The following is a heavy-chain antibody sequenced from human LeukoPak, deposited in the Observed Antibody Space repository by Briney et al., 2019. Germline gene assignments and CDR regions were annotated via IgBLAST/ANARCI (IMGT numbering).Heavy chain of an antibody. D-gene: IGHD3-9*01. CDR2: IKQDGSEK. V-gene: IGHV3-7*01. CDR3: ARDKRLGFFTILGFDP. J-gene: IGHJ5*02. CDR1: GFTFSSYW. Sequence: PGGSLRLSCAASGFTFSSYWMSWVRQAPGKGLEWVANIKQDGSEKYYVDSVKGRFTISRDNAKNSLYLQMNSLRAEDTAVYYCARDKRLGFFTILGFDPWGQGTLVTVSS.